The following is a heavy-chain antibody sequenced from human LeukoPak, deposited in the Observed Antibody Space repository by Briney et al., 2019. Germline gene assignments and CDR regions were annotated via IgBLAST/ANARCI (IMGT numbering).Heavy chain of an antibody. CDR3: AREEYSSSWLPHYFDY. CDR2: ISSSGSTI. CDR1: GFTFSSYE. D-gene: IGHD6-13*01. V-gene: IGHV3-48*03. J-gene: IGHJ4*02. Sequence: PGRSLRLSCAASGFTFSSYEMNWVRQAPGKGLEWVSYISSSGSTIYYADSVKGRFTISRDNAKNSLYLQMNSLRAEDTAVYYCAREEYSSSWLPHYFDYWGQGTLVTVSS.